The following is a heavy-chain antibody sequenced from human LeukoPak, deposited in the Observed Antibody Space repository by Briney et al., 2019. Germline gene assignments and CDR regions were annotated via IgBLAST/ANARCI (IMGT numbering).Heavy chain of an antibody. CDR1: GGAISNTSYY. CDR3: ARGQQVQDY. Sequence: SETLSLTCTVSGGAISNTSYYWGWIRQPPGNGLEWIGSASYSGSTYYNPSLESRVIISVDTSKNQFSLRLSSVTAADTAVYYCARGQQVQDYWGQGTLVTVSS. CDR2: ASYSGST. V-gene: IGHV4-39*01. D-gene: IGHD6-13*01. J-gene: IGHJ4*02.